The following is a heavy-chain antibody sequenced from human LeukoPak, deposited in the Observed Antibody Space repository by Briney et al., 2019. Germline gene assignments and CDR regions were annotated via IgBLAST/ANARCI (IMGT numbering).Heavy chain of an antibody. Sequence: SETLSLTCTVSGGSISSSSYYWGWIRQPPGKGLEWIGSIYYSGSTYYNPSLKSRVTISVDTSKNQFSLKLSSVTAADTAVYSCARYIWGSYPTFEDYWGQGTLVTVSS. CDR1: GGSISSSSYY. J-gene: IGHJ4*02. CDR2: IYYSGST. V-gene: IGHV4-39*07. D-gene: IGHD3-16*02. CDR3: ARYIWGSYPTFEDY.